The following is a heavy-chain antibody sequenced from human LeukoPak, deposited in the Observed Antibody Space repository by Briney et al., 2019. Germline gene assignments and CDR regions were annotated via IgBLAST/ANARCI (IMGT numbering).Heavy chain of an antibody. CDR1: GFTFSSYA. J-gene: IGHJ5*02. CDR2: ISGSGDST. D-gene: IGHD3-10*01. V-gene: IGHV3-23*01. CDR3: AKEVGFGELLRYNWFVP. Sequence: GGSLRLSCAASGFTFSSYAMSWVRQAPGKGLEWVSAISGSGDSTYYADSVKGRFTISRDNSKNTLYLQMNSLRAEDTAVYYCAKEVGFGELLRYNWFVPWGQGTLVTVSS.